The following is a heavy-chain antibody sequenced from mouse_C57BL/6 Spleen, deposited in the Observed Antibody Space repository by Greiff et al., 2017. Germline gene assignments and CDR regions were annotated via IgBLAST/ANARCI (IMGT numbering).Heavy chain of an antibody. V-gene: IGHV3-6*01. CDR3: AREGVYYDYDGGFAY. J-gene: IGHJ3*01. CDR2: ISYDGSN. CDR1: GYSITSGYY. D-gene: IGHD2-4*01. Sequence: EVKLQESGPGLVKPSQSLSLTCSVTGYSITSGYYWNWIRQFPGNKLEWMGYISYDGSNNYNPSLKNRISITRDTSKNQFFLKLNSVTTEDTATYYCAREGVYYDYDGGFAYWGQGTLVTVSA.